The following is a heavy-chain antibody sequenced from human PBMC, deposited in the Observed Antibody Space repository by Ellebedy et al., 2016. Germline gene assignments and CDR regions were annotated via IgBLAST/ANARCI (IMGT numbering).Heavy chain of an antibody. D-gene: IGHD1-1*01. CDR2: IGHTGSPT. V-gene: IGHV3-23*01. CDR3: AKGRTTVPVVDRAFDI. Sequence: GGSLRLSCAASAFTFSTYAMSWVRQAPGKGLEWVSVIGHTGSPTYYADSVKGRFTISRDNSKNTLYLQMNTLRVDDTAVYYCAKGRTTVPVVDRAFDIWGQGTMVTVSS. J-gene: IGHJ3*02. CDR1: AFTFSTYA.